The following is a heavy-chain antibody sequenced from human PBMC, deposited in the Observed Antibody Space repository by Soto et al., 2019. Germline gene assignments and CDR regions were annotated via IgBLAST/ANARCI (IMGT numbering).Heavy chain of an antibody. CDR3: ARRGSGHTFDY. CDR1: GASITRGGFH. D-gene: IGHD3-10*01. V-gene: IGHV4-39*02. CDR2: LYSGST. Sequence: QLQLQESGPGLVKPSETLSLTCAVTGASITRGGFHWGWIRQSPGQGLEWIGSLYSGSTYYNPSLMSRVTISADTSKNDVSLRLTSVTPADTAVYYCARRGSGHTFDYWGQGALVTVSS. J-gene: IGHJ4*02.